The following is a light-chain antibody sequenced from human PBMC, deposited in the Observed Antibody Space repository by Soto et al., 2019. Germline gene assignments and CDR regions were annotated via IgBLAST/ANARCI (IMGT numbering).Light chain of an antibody. Sequence: QSVLTQPRSVSGSPGQSVAISCTGTSSHVGGYNYVSWYQQRPGKAPKLMIYDVSKRPSGVPDRFSGSKSGDTASLTISGLQADDEADYYCCPYAGSYTYVFGTGTKVTVL. CDR1: SSHVGGYNY. J-gene: IGLJ1*01. CDR3: CPYAGSYTYV. CDR2: DVS. V-gene: IGLV2-11*01.